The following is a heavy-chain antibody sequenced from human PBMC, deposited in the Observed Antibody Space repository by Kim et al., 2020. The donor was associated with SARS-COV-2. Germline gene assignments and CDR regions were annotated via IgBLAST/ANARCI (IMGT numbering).Heavy chain of an antibody. CDR1: GGSISNYY. D-gene: IGHD4-4*01. CDR3: ARALTTGNMYFFDC. V-gene: IGHV4-59*01. J-gene: IGHJ4*02. CDR2: IHNSGVT. Sequence: SETLSLTCTVSGGSISNYYWSWIRQSPGQGLEWIGYIHNSGVTSYNPSLKSRVTTSVYTSKNQFSLQLSSVSAADTAVSYCARALTTGNMYFFDCWGQ.